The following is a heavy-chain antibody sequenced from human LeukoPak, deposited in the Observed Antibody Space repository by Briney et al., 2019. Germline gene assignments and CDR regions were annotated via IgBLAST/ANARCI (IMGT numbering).Heavy chain of an antibody. V-gene: IGHV3-7*01. CDR3: ARGEDYYGSGSYLYYYGMDA. D-gene: IGHD3-10*01. CDR2: IKQDGSEK. CDR1: GFTFSSYW. J-gene: IGHJ6*02. Sequence: PGGSLRLSCAASGFTFSSYWMSWVRQAPGKGLEWVANIKQDGSEKYYVDSVKGRFTISRDNAKNSLYLQMNSLRAEDTAVYYCARGEDYYGSGSYLYYYGMDAWGQGTTVTVSS.